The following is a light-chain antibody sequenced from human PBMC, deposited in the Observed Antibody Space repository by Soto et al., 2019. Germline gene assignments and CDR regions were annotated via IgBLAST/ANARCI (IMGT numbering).Light chain of an antibody. Sequence: IVLTQSPGTLSLSPGERATLSCRASQSVGRSYLAWYQQKPGQAPRLLISSVSKRATGIPDRFSGGGSGTDFTLTISRVELEDFALYICQQYDGSPITFGQGTRLEIK. CDR1: QSVGRSY. J-gene: IGKJ5*01. CDR2: SVS. CDR3: QQYDGSPIT. V-gene: IGKV3-20*01.